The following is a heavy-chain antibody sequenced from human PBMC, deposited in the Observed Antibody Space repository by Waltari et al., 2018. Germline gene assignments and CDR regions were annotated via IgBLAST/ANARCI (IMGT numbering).Heavy chain of an antibody. Sequence: QVQLQQWGAGLLKPSETLSLTCAVYGGSFSGYYWSWIRQPPGKGLEWIGEINHSGSTNYNPSLKSRVTISVDTSKNQFSLKLSSVTAADTAVYYCARRLRYFDWLLRAYYYYGMDVWGQGTTVTVSS. J-gene: IGHJ6*02. CDR1: GGSFSGYY. CDR2: INHSGST. V-gene: IGHV4-34*01. D-gene: IGHD3-9*01. CDR3: ARRLRYFDWLLRAYYYYGMDV.